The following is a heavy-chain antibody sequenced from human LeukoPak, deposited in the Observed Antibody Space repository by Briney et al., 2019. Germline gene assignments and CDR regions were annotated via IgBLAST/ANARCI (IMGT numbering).Heavy chain of an antibody. CDR3: ARGTVSFFFFDC. CDR2: ISSSSSYI. J-gene: IGHJ4*02. D-gene: IGHD2/OR15-2a*01. Sequence: GGSLRLSCADSGFNLSSYSMNWVRQAPGKGLEWVSSISSSSSYIYYADSVKGRFTISRDNAKNSLYLQMNSLRAEDTAVYYCARGTVSFFFFDCWGQGTLVTVSS. CDR1: GFNLSSYS. V-gene: IGHV3-21*01.